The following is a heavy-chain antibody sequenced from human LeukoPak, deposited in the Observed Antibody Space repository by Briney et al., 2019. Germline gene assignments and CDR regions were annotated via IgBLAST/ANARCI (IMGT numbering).Heavy chain of an antibody. Sequence: SGTLSLTCTVSGGSISSSSYYWGWIRQPPGKGLEWIGSIYYSGSTYYNPSLKSPVTISVDTSKNQFSLKLSSVTAADTAVYYCARLAGSGSYFDLYFDYWGQETLVTVSS. D-gene: IGHD3-10*01. CDR1: GGSISSSSYY. CDR2: IYYSGST. CDR3: ARLAGSGSYFDLYFDY. V-gene: IGHV4-39*01. J-gene: IGHJ4*02.